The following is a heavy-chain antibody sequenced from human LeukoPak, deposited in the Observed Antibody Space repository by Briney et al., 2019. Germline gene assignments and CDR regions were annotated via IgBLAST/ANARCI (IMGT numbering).Heavy chain of an antibody. CDR2: MNPNSGNT. V-gene: IGHV1-8*01. D-gene: IGHD5-12*01. CDR1: GYTFTSYD. J-gene: IGHJ6*03. CDR3: ARVRSEWLRFLAHYYYYMDV. Sequence: ASVKVSCKASGYTFTSYDINWVRQATGQGLEWMGWMNPNSGNTGYAQKFQGRVTMTRNTSISTAYMELSSLRSEDTAVYYCARVRSEWLRFLAHYYYYMDVWGKGTTVTISS.